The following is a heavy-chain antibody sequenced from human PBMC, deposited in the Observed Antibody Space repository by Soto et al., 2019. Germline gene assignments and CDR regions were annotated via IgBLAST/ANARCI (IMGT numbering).Heavy chain of an antibody. CDR3: EKGGAIVAAGTRVYLYNAMDV. CDR1: GYTFTGYY. CDR2: INPSSGDT. V-gene: IGHV1-2*02. J-gene: IGHJ6*02. Sequence: ASVKVSCKASGYTFTGYYVHWVRQAPGQGLEWMGWINPSSGDTYLAQRFQGRVTMNRDTSIGTAYMELRGLTSDDTAEYYCEKGGAIVAAGTRVYLYNAMDVWGQGTTVTVSS. D-gene: IGHD1-26*01.